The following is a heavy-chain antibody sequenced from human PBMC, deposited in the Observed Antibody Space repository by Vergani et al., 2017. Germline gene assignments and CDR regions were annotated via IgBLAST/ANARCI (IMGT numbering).Heavy chain of an antibody. V-gene: IGHV3-23*01. CDR1: GFAFSSYA. CDR2: ISGSGVNT. J-gene: IGHJ3*02. D-gene: IGHD6-19*01. Sequence: EVQLLESGGGLVQPGGSLRLSCAASGFAFSSYAMSWVRQAPGKGLEWVSAISGSGVNTYYADSVKGRFTISRDNSKNTLYLQMNSLRVEDTAVYYGAKDGQWLVPDDAFDIWGQGTMVTVSS. CDR3: AKDGQWLVPDDAFDI.